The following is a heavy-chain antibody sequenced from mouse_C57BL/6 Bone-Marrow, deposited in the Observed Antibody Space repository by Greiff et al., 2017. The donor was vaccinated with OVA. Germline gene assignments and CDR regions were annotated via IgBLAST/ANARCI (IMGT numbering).Heavy chain of an antibody. Sequence: QVQLQQPGAELVKPGASVKLSCKASGYTFTSYWMQWVKQRPGQGLEWIGEIDPSDSSTNYNQKFKGKATLTVDTSSSTAYMQLSSLTSEDSAVYYCARGGTGAMDYWGQGTSVTVSS. D-gene: IGHD4-1*01. CDR2: IDPSDSST. CDR3: ARGGTGAMDY. CDR1: GYTFTSYW. J-gene: IGHJ4*01. V-gene: IGHV1-50*01.